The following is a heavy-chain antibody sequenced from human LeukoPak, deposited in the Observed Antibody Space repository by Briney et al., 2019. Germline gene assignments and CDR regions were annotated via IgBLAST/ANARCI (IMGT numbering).Heavy chain of an antibody. CDR1: GYTFINYD. Sequence: ASVKVSCWGSGYTFINYDINWVRQATGQGLEWMGWMNPKSGNTGYAQKFQGRVTMTSNTSISTAYMELSSLTSDDTAVYYCAGGDGTRYYYYAMDVWGQGTTVTVSS. CDR3: AGGDGTRYYYYAMDV. D-gene: IGHD5-24*01. CDR2: MNPKSGNT. J-gene: IGHJ6*02. V-gene: IGHV1-8*01.